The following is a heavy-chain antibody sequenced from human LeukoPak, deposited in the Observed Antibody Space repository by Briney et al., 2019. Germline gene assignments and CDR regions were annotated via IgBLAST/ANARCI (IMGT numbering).Heavy chain of an antibody. CDR2: IWNDGSNT. Sequence: GGSLRLSCAASGFIFSSYGMHWVRQAPGKGLEWVAVIWNDGSNTYYADSVKGRFTISRDNAKNSLYLQMNSLRAEDTAVYYCARAPIVVVPAAVFDYWGQGTLVTVSS. D-gene: IGHD2-2*01. CDR1: GFIFSSYG. V-gene: IGHV3-33*01. CDR3: ARAPIVVVPAAVFDY. J-gene: IGHJ4*02.